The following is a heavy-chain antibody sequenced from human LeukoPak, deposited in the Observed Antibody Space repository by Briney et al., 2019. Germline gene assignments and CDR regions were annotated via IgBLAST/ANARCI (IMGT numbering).Heavy chain of an antibody. D-gene: IGHD5-12*01. J-gene: IGHJ5*02. CDR1: SYTFTNYA. V-gene: IGHV1-18*01. CDR3: ARGPVDSLNWFDP. Sequence: ASVKVSCKASSYTFTNYAFTWVRQAPGQGLEWMGWISAYNGNTNYAQKLQGRVTMTTDTSTSTAYMELRSLRSDDTAVYYCARGPVDSLNWFDPWGQGTLVTVSS. CDR2: ISAYNGNT.